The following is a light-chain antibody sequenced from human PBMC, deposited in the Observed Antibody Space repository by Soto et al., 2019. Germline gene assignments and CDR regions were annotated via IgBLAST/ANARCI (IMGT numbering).Light chain of an antibody. J-gene: IGKJ1*01. CDR1: QSVDKY. CDR3: QQYGNSPRT. Sequence: EIVLTQSPGTLSLSPGDAATLSCRASQSVDKYLAWYQQKPGQAPRLLIYGASTRATGIPDRFSGGGSGTDFTLTISRLEPEDFAVYYCQQYGNSPRTFGQGTKV. CDR2: GAS. V-gene: IGKV3-20*01.